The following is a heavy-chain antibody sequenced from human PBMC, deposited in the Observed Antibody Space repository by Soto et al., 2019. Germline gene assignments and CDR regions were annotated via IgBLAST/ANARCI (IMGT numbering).Heavy chain of an antibody. Sequence: SQTLSLTCAISGDSVSSNSAAWNWIRQSPSRGLEWLGRTYYRSKWYNDYAVSVKSRITINPDTSKNQFSLQLNSVTPEDTAVYYCARDSMEYSYGQPPHPFDYWGQGTLVTVSS. CDR3: ARDSMEYSYGQPPHPFDY. J-gene: IGHJ4*02. V-gene: IGHV6-1*01. CDR2: TYYRSKWYN. CDR1: GDSVSSNSAA. D-gene: IGHD5-18*01.